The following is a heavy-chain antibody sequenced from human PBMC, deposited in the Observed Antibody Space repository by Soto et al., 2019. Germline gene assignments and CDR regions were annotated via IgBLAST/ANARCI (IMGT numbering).Heavy chain of an antibody. CDR2: IYYSGST. Sequence: ASETLSLTCTVSGGSISSYYWSWIRQPPGKGLEWIGYIYYSGSTNYNPSLKSRVTISVDTSKNQFSLKLSSVTAADTAVYYCAVNSDFHYGMNVWGQGTAVTVTS. CDR1: GGSISSYY. V-gene: IGHV4-59*01. D-gene: IGHD1-26*01. CDR3: AVNSDFHYGMNV. J-gene: IGHJ6*02.